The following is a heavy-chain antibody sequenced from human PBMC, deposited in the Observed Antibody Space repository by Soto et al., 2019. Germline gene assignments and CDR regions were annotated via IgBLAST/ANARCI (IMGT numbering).Heavy chain of an antibody. Sequence: SETLSLTCTVSCTSISSSDYYWGWIRQPPGKGLEWITSIYYTGMTYYNPSLKSRVTISVDRSKNQFSLKLSSVTAADTAVYYCARVPSPWGQGTLVTVSS. CDR1: CTSISSSDYY. J-gene: IGHJ5*02. CDR2: IYYTGMT. V-gene: IGHV4-39*07. CDR3: ARVPSP.